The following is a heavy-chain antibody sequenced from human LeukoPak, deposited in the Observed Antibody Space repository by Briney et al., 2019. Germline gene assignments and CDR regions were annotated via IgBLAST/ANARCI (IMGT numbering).Heavy chain of an antibody. CDR3: APGELDIVVVPGADAFDI. D-gene: IGHD2-2*03. Sequence: PGGSLRLSCAAAGFTFSKYTMTWVRQAPGKGLEWVSGISGPGGLTDYADSVKGRFTISRDNSKNTLYLQMNSLRADDTAPYYCAPGELDIVVVPGADAFDIWGQGTIVIVSS. CDR2: ISGPGGLT. J-gene: IGHJ3*02. V-gene: IGHV3-23*01. CDR1: GFTFSKYT.